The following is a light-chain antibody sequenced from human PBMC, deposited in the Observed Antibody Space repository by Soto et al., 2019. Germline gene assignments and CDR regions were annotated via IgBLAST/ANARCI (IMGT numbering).Light chain of an antibody. CDR3: AAWDDSVSGPNYV. V-gene: IGLV1-47*01. Sequence: QSVLTQPPSASWTPGQTVSISCSGSSSNIGSNYVSWYQQLPGTAPKLLIYRNNQRPSGVPERFSGSKSGTSASLAISGLRSEDEADYYCAAWDDSVSGPNYVFGTGTKVTAL. CDR2: RNN. J-gene: IGLJ1*01. CDR1: SSNIGSNY.